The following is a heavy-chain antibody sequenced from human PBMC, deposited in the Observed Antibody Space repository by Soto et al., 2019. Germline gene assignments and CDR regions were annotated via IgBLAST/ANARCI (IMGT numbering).Heavy chain of an antibody. CDR1: GADGFINSYY. J-gene: IGHJ1*01. CDR2: VYYTGTT. Sequence: SDTLSLTCTVSGADGFINSYYWSWIRQPPGQGLEWIGYVYYTGTTNYNPSLKSRVTISLDTSKNQFSLNLNSVTAADTAVYYCATGRVYFGSEFWGQGTLVTVSS. D-gene: IGHD3-10*01. CDR3: ATGRVYFGSEF. V-gene: IGHV4-59*01.